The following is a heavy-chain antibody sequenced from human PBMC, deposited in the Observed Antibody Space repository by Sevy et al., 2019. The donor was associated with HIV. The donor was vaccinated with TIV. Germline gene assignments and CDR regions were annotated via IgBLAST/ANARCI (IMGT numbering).Heavy chain of an antibody. V-gene: IGHV3-23*01. D-gene: IGHD3-22*01. CDR3: AEDTLLHYYDSSGYDWLFDY. Sequence: GGSLRLSCAASGFTFSSYAMSWVRQAPGKGLEWVSAISGSGGSTYYADSVKGRFTISRDNSKNTLYLQMNSLRAEDTAVYYCAEDTLLHYYDSSGYDWLFDYWGQGTLVTVSS. CDR1: GFTFSSYA. CDR2: ISGSGGST. J-gene: IGHJ4*02.